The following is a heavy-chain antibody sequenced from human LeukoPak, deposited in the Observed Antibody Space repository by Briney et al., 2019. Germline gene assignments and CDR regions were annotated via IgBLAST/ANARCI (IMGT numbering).Heavy chain of an antibody. J-gene: IGHJ5*02. V-gene: IGHV4-34*01. Sequence: SETLSLTCAVYGGSFSGYYWSWIRQPPGKGLEWIGEINHSGSTNYNPSLKSRVTISVDTSKNQFSLKLSSVTAADTAVYYCARHGSIVVVPAAIRGYNWFDPWGQGTLVTVSS. D-gene: IGHD2-2*02. CDR2: INHSGST. CDR1: GGSFSGYY. CDR3: ARHGSIVVVPAAIRGYNWFDP.